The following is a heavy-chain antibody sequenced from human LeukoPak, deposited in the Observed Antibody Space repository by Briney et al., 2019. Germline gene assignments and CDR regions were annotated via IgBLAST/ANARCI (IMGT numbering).Heavy chain of an antibody. J-gene: IGHJ6*03. CDR2: ISGSGDTT. D-gene: IGHD2/OR15-2a*01. CDR1: GFTFSNYN. Sequence: SGGSLRLSCAASGFTFSNYNMNWVRQAPGKGLEWVSYISGSGDTTYYADFLKGRFTISRDNAKTSLYLQMNSLRAENTAVYYCARAIDPFQIRNYYYYMDVWGKGTTVTVSS. CDR3: ARAIDPFQIRNYYYYMDV. V-gene: IGHV3-48*01.